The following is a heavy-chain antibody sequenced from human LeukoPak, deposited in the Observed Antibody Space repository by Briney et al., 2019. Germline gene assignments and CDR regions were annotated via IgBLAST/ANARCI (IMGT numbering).Heavy chain of an antibody. V-gene: IGHV3-15*01. Sequence: GESLRLSCVVSGFTFSDAWMSWVRQAPGKGLEWVGRIKSKTDRGTTDYAAPVKGRFTISRDDSKNTLYLQMNSLKIEDTAVYYCTTGFSTGNWGRGTLVTVSS. J-gene: IGHJ4*02. CDR3: TTGFSTGN. D-gene: IGHD4-17*01. CDR2: IKSKTDRGTT. CDR1: GFTFSDAW.